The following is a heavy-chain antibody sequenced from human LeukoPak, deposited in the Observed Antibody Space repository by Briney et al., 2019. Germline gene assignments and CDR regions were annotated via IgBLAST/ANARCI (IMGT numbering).Heavy chain of an antibody. V-gene: IGHV3-49*04. CDR2: IRSKAYGGTT. CDR1: GFAVSSNY. CDR3: TGSFGELSFFAH. Sequence: PGGSLRLSCAASGFAVSSNYMTWVRQAPGKGLEWVGFIRSKAYGGTTEYAASVKGRFTISRDDSKSIAYLQVNSLKTEDTAVYYCTGSFGELSFFAHWGQGTLVTVSS. D-gene: IGHD3-10*01. J-gene: IGHJ4*02.